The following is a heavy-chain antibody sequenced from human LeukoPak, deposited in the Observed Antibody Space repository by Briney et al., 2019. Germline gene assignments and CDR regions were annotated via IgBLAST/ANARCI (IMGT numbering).Heavy chain of an antibody. CDR1: GFTFSNAW. J-gene: IGHJ4*02. CDR3: TTDIRYYGSGSYYPY. V-gene: IGHV3-15*01. Sequence: GGSLRLSCAASGFTFSNAWMSWVRQAPGKGLEWVVRIKSKTDGGTTDYAAPVKGRFTISRDDSKNTLYLQMNSLKTEDTAVYYCTTDIRYYGSGSYYPYWGQGTLVTASS. D-gene: IGHD3-10*01. CDR2: IKSKTDGGTT.